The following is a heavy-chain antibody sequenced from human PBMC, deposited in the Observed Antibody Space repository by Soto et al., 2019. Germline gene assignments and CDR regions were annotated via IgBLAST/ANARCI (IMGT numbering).Heavy chain of an antibody. V-gene: IGHV4-39*01. CDR1: GGPISSRSYY. CDR2: IYYSGNA. CDR3: ARHKDTSSRYLLPDF. D-gene: IGHD6-13*01. Sequence: SETLSLTCTVSGGPISSRSYYWGWIRQPPGKGLEWIGSIYYSGNAYYNPSLKSRVAVSVDTSKNQFSLKVTSVTATDTAVYYCARHKDTSSRYLLPDFWGQGTLVTVSS. J-gene: IGHJ4*02.